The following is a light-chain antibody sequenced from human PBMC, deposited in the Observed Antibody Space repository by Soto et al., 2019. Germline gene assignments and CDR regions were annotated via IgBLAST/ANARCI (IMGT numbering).Light chain of an antibody. CDR3: CSYAGTYTRV. V-gene: IGLV2-11*01. J-gene: IGLJ1*01. Sequence: QSALTQPRSVSGSPGQSVTMSCTRTSSDVANYKYVSWYQQHPGKAPKLMIYGVNKRPSGVPYRFSGSKSGNTASLTISGLQAEDEADYYCCSYAGTYTRVFGTGTKVTVL. CDR1: SSDVANYKY. CDR2: GVN.